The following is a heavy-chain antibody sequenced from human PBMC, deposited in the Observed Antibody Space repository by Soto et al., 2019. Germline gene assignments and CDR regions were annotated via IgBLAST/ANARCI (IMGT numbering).Heavy chain of an antibody. CDR1: GFTFSSYA. D-gene: IGHD2-15*01. V-gene: IGHV3-30-3*01. CDR3: ARYALQPYSNAFDI. CDR2: ISYDGSNK. Sequence: QVQLVESGGGVVQPGRSLRLSCAASGFTFSSYAMHWVRQAPGKGLEWVAVISYDGSNKYYADSVKGRFTISRDNSKNTLYLQMNSLRAEDTAGYYCARYALQPYSNAFDIWGQGTMVTVSS. J-gene: IGHJ3*02.